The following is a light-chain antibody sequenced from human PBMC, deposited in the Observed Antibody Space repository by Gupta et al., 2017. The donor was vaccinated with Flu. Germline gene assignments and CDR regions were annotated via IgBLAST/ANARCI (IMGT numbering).Light chain of an antibody. V-gene: IGKV1-39*01. J-gene: IGKJ2*01. CDR2: AAS. CDR1: QSISSY. Sequence: DIQMTQSPSSLSASVGDRVTVTCRASQSISSYLNWYQQKPGKAPKLLIYAASSLQSGVPSRFSGSGSWTDFTLTIRRLQPEDFATYYCQQSYSTPYTFGQGTKLEIK. CDR3: QQSYSTPYT.